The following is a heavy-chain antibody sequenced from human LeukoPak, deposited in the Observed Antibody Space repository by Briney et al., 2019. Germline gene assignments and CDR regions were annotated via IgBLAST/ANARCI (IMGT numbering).Heavy chain of an antibody. Sequence: GSSVKVSCKASGGTFSSYAISWVRQAPGQGLEWMGGIIPIFGTANYAQKFQGRVTITTDESTSTAYMELSSLRSEDTAVYYCARAAPHWNQPYYFDYWGQGTLVTVSS. J-gene: IGHJ4*02. V-gene: IGHV1-69*05. CDR1: GGTFSSYA. CDR2: IIPIFGTA. CDR3: ARAAPHWNQPYYFDY. D-gene: IGHD1-1*01.